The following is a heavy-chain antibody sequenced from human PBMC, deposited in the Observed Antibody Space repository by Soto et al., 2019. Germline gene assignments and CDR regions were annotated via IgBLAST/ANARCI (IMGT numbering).Heavy chain of an antibody. CDR1: GGSISNSNYY. CDR3: ARQIYDFVWGTYRPFYFVY. D-gene: IGHD3-16*02. Sequence: QLQLQESGPGLLTPSETLSLTCTVSGGSISNSNYYWGWIRQPPGKGLEWIGSIYYSGSTYYNPSLKSRVAISVDTSKNQFSLNLRSVTAADTAVYYCARQIYDFVWGTYRPFYFVYWGQGTLVTVSS. V-gene: IGHV4-39*01. CDR2: IYYSGST. J-gene: IGHJ4*02.